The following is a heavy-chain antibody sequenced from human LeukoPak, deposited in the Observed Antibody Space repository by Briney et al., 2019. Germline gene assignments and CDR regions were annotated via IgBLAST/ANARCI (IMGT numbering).Heavy chain of an antibody. CDR1: GYTFTSYG. CDR2: ISAYNGNT. Sequence: GASVKVSYKAPGYTFTSYGISWVREAPGQGLEWMGWISAYNGNTNYAQKLQGRVTMTTDTSTSTAYMELRSLRSDDTAVYYCARGSPPRRNYDSRGYYSYYFDYWGQGTLVTVSS. CDR3: ARGSPPRRNYDSRGYYSYYFDY. D-gene: IGHD3-22*01. J-gene: IGHJ4*02. V-gene: IGHV1-18*01.